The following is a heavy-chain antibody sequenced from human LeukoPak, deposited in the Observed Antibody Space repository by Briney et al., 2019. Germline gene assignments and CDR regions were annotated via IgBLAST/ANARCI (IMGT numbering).Heavy chain of an antibody. CDR1: GGTFSSYD. CDR2: IMPMFGKA. Sequence: ASVKVSCKASGGTFSSYDISWVRQAPGQGLEWMGGIMPMFGKANYAQKFQGRVTTTADKATSTAYMELSRLRSDDTAVYFCARDKGNWNYLLGFAFDIWGQGTMVSVSS. J-gene: IGHJ3*02. V-gene: IGHV1-69*06. D-gene: IGHD1-7*01. CDR3: ARDKGNWNYLLGFAFDI.